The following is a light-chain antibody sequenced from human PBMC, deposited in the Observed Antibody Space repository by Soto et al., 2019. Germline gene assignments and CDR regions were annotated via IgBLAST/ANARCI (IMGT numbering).Light chain of an antibody. V-gene: IGKV3-20*01. J-gene: IGKJ2*01. CDR1: QSVSSSF. CDR2: GVS. Sequence: EIVLTQSPGTLSLSPGERATLSCRASQSVSSSFLAWYQQKPGQAPRLLIYGVSSRATGIPDRFSGSGSGTDFTLTISRLEPEDFAVYYCQQYGSSPLTFGPGTKLEIK. CDR3: QQYGSSPLT.